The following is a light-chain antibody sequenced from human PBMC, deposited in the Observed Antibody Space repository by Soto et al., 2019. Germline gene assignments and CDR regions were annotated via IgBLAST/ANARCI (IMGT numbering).Light chain of an antibody. CDR2: WAS. Sequence: DIVMTQSPDSLTVSLGERATINCKSSLSVFYSSNNQNYLAWYQHKPGQPPKLLIYWASTRESGVPDRFSGSGSGTDFTLTICSLQAEDVAVYYCQQYYTTLAPTFGGGTKVEIK. CDR1: LSVFYSSNNQNY. J-gene: IGKJ4*01. V-gene: IGKV4-1*01. CDR3: QQYYTTLAPT.